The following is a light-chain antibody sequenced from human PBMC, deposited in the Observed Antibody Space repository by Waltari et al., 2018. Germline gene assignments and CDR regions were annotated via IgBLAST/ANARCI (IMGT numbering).Light chain of an antibody. CDR1: QSVGAY. Sequence: EIVMTQSPATLSVSPGERATLSCRASQSVGAYLAWYQEKPGQGPRLLISGASTRATGTPARFSCSGSGTEFTLTISSLLSEDCAVYYCQQYNYWPLTFGGGTKVEIK. V-gene: IGKV3-15*01. CDR3: QQYNYWPLT. J-gene: IGKJ4*01. CDR2: GAS.